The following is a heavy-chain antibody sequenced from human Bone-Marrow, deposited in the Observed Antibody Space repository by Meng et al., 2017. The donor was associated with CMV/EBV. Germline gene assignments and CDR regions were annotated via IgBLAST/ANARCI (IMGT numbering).Heavy chain of an antibody. Sequence: GESLKISCAASGFTFSRYWMSWVRQAPGKGLEWVANIKEDGSERYYVDSVKGRFTISRDNAKNSLYLQMNSLRAEDTAVYYCARDGAYYDFWSGYSKYYFDYWGQGTLVTVSS. CDR2: IKEDGSER. CDR1: GFTFSRYW. D-gene: IGHD3-3*01. CDR3: ARDGAYYDFWSGYSKYYFDY. V-gene: IGHV3-7*01. J-gene: IGHJ4*02.